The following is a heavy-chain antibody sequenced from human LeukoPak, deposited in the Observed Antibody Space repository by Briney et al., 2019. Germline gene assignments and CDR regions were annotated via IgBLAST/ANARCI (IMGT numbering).Heavy chain of an antibody. D-gene: IGHD3-3*01. Sequence: GGSLRLSCAASGFTFSSYWMSWVRQAPGKGLEWVANIKQDGSEKYYVDSVKGRFTISRDNAKNSLYLQMNSLRAEDTAVYYCAREVQGGYYDFWSGYYGGLYYGMDVWGQGTMVTVSS. CDR1: GFTFSSYW. V-gene: IGHV3-7*01. CDR2: IKQDGSEK. CDR3: AREVQGGYYDFWSGYYGGLYYGMDV. J-gene: IGHJ6*02.